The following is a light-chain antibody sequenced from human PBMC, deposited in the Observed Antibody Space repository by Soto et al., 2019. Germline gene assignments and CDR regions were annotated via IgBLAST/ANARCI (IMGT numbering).Light chain of an antibody. V-gene: IGLV2-14*01. Sequence: QSVLTQPASVSGSPGQSITIPCTGTSGDIGSYNRVSWYQQHPGKAPKLIIYEVTARPSGVSNRFSGSKSGNTASLTISGLQAEDEAEYYCSSYTNINTRACVFGTGTRSPS. CDR1: SGDIGSYNR. J-gene: IGLJ1*01. CDR3: SSYTNINTRACV. CDR2: EVT.